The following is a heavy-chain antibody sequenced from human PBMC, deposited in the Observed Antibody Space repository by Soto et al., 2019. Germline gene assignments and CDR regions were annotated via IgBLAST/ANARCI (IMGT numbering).Heavy chain of an antibody. J-gene: IGHJ4*02. CDR2: ISSRSSYI. CDR1: GFTFNIHS. Sequence: LRLSCAASGFTFNIHSMNWVRQAPGKGLEWVSSISSRSSYIYYADSVKGRFTISRDNAKNSLYLQMNSLRAEDTAVYYCARDGVLRYFDWAPIVYFDYWGQGTLVTVSS. V-gene: IGHV3-21*01. D-gene: IGHD3-9*01. CDR3: ARDGVLRYFDWAPIVYFDY.